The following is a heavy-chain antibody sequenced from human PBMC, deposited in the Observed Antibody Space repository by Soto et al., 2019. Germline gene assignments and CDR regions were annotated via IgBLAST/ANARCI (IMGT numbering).Heavy chain of an antibody. J-gene: IGHJ5*02. D-gene: IGHD6-19*01. CDR1: GYTFTSYG. CDR2: ISAYNGNT. Sequence: GASVKVSCKASGYTFTSYGISWVRQAPGQGLEWMGWISAYNGNTNYAQKLQGRVTMTTDTSTSTAYMELRSLRSDDTAVYYCARVAVAGTGSSSWFDPWGQGTLVTVSS. V-gene: IGHV1-18*01. CDR3: ARVAVAGTGSSSWFDP.